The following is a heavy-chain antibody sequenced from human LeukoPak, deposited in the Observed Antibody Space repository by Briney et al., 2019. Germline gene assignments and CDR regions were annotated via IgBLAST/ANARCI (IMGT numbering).Heavy chain of an antibody. CDR3: ARGGGLDYLDSSGYYYVFDY. D-gene: IGHD3-22*01. V-gene: IGHV4-39*07. Sequence: SETLSLTCTVSGGSISSSNYYWGWIRQPPGEGLEWIGSIYYTGSTYYNPSLKSRITISVDTSKNQFSLKLSSLTAADTAVYYWARGGGLDYLDSSGYYYVFDYWGQGTLVTVSS. CDR2: IYYTGST. CDR1: GGSISSSNYY. J-gene: IGHJ4*01.